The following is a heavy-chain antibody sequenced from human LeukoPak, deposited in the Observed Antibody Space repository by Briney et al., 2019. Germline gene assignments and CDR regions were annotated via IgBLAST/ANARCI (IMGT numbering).Heavy chain of an antibody. V-gene: IGHV1-24*01. J-gene: IGHJ4*02. CDR1: GYTLTELS. D-gene: IGHD1-14*01. Sequence: AAVKVSLKCSGYTLTELSIHWVRQAPGKGLEWMGGFDPEDGGRIYAQKFRGGVTIIEDTYTNTAYMEPRNRRSEGTAVYYCATDQPLWGQGTLVTVSS. CDR3: ATDQPL. CDR2: FDPEDGGR.